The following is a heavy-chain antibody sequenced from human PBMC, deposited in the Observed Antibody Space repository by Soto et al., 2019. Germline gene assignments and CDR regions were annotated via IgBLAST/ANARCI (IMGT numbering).Heavy chain of an antibody. CDR3: VRGSPVNCAPISCQFFDC. CDR2: INQAGIAT. V-gene: IGHV3-7*05. D-gene: IGHD2-2*01. Sequence: GGSLRLSCAASGFTFSNYWMTWVRQAPGQGLEWVATINQAGIATHFVDSVKGRFTISRDNARNSLYLQMDTLRDEDTAVYYCVRGSPVNCAPISCQFFDCWGPGTLVTVSS. CDR1: GFTFSNYW. J-gene: IGHJ4*02.